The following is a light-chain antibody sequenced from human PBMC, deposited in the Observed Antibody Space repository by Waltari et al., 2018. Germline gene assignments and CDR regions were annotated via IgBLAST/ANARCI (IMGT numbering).Light chain of an antibody. CDR2: QDR. CDR3: QVWDSSAFYV. V-gene: IGLV3-1*01. CDR1: KVGAKY. J-gene: IGLJ1*01. Sequence: SYELTQPPSVSVSPGPTASISCSGDKVGAKYVSWYQQKPGQSPVLVIYQDRKRPSGIPERFSGFNSGNTATLTISGTQAMDEADYYCQVWDSSAFYVFGTGTKVTVL.